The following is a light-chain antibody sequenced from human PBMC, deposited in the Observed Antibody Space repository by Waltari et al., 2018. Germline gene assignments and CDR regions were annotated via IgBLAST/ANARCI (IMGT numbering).Light chain of an antibody. CDR2: AAS. J-gene: IGKJ4*01. CDR3: QQSFSSPLT. CDR1: QFINRY. Sequence: DIHMTQSPSSLSASVGDRVTITCRASQFINRYLNWYQQKPGRAPKLVIHAASTLQVGVPSRFHGSGFGTEFTLTINNLQPDDFATYYCQQSFSSPLTFGGGA. V-gene: IGKV1-39*01.